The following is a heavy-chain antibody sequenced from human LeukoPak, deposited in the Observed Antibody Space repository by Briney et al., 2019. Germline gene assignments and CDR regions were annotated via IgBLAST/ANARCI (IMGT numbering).Heavy chain of an antibody. CDR3: AREDNGGATDDGFDV. V-gene: IGHV3-53*01. D-gene: IGHD3-16*01. J-gene: IGHJ3*01. CDR1: GFIVSNNY. Sequence: GGSLRLSCAASGFIVSNNYMSWVRQAPGKGLEWVSVLHSGGSTYYADSVKGRFTISRDNSKNTVYLQMESLRVEDTAVYYCAREDNGGATDDGFDVWGHGTVVIVSS. CDR2: LHSGGST.